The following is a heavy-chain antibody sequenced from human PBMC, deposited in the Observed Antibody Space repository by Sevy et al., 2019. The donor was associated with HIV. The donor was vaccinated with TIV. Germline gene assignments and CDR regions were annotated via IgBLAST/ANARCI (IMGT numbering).Heavy chain of an antibody. CDR3: ARGRTIFGVVTTYNWFDP. J-gene: IGHJ5*02. CDR1: GGSFSGYY. V-gene: IGHV4-34*01. CDR2: INHSGST. Sequence: SETLSLTCAFYGGSFSGYYWSWIRQPPGKGLEWIGEINHSGSTNYNPSLKSRVTISVDTSKNQFSLKLSSVTAADTAVYYCARGRTIFGVVTTYNWFDPWGQGTLVTVSS. D-gene: IGHD3-3*01.